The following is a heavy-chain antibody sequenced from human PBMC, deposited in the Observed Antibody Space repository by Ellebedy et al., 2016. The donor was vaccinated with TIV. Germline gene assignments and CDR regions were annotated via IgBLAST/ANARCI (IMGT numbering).Heavy chain of an antibody. D-gene: IGHD1-26*01. CDR2: INPYNGNT. J-gene: IGHJ4*02. CDR1: GYTFTSYG. CDR3: ARGGRYSGSYNFDH. Sequence: AASVKVSCKASGYTFTSYGISWVRQAPGQGLEGMGWINPYNGNTNYLQKLQDRVTITRDTSTNTFYMELGSLGSEDTAVYYCARGGRYSGSYNFDHWGQGSLVTVSS. V-gene: IGHV1-18*01.